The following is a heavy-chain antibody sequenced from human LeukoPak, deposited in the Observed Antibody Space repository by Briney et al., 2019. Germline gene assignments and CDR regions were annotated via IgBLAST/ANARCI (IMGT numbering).Heavy chain of an antibody. Sequence: GGSLRLSCASSGFIFRNFAMNWVRQAPGQGLEWVSGISSTGISSYYADSVKGRFTISRDNSRNTLYLQMNSLRVEDTAIYHCAKDVRPSRPNYYDTTGDYVGFDSWGQGTLVTVSS. D-gene: IGHD3-22*01. CDR3: AKDVRPSRPNYYDTTGDYVGFDS. CDR2: ISSTGISS. J-gene: IGHJ4*02. V-gene: IGHV3-23*01. CDR1: GFIFRNFA.